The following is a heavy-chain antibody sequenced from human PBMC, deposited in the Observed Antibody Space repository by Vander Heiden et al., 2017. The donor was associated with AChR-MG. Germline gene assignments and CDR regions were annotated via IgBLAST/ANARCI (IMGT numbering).Heavy chain of an antibody. CDR2: IYYSGST. Sequence: QVQLQESGPGLVKPSETLSLTCSVSGASVSSGSHYWSWIRQPPGKGLEWIGDIYYSGSTNYNSSLNSRVTISVDTSKNQFSLKLTSVTAADTALYYCARIGYGSGSYWFDHWGQGTLVTVSS. D-gene: IGHD3-10*01. V-gene: IGHV4-61*01. J-gene: IGHJ5*02. CDR1: GASVSSGSHY. CDR3: ARIGYGSGSYWFDH.